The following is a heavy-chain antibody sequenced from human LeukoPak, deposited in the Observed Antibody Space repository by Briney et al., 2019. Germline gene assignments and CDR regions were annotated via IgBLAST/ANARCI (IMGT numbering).Heavy chain of an antibody. V-gene: IGHV1-18*01. Sequence: ASVKVSCKASGYTFTGYGISGVRQAPGQGREWMGGISAYNGNTNYAQKLQGRVTMTTDTSTSTVYMELRSLRSDDTAVYYCARQDPVGAFDIWGQGTMVTVSS. CDR1: GYTFTGYG. CDR3: ARQDPVGAFDI. J-gene: IGHJ3*02. CDR2: ISAYNGNT.